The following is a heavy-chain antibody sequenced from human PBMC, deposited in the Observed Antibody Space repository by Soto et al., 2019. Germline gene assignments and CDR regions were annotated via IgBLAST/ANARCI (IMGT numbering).Heavy chain of an antibody. V-gene: IGHV3-30*18. J-gene: IGHJ4*02. D-gene: IGHD3-16*01. CDR3: AKDFKGGNTVIDY. Sequence: QVQLVESGGGVVQPGRSLRLSCAASGFTFSSYGMHWVRQAPGKGLEWVAVISYDGSNKYYADSVKGRFTISRDNSKNTLYLQMNSLRAEDTAVYYCAKDFKGGNTVIDYWGQGTLVTVSS. CDR2: ISYDGSNK. CDR1: GFTFSSYG.